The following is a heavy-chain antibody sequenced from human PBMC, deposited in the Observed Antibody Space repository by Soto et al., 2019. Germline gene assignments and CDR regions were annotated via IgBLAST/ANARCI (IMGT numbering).Heavy chain of an antibody. CDR1: GGSVSDAMYY. Sequence: TLSLTCTDSGGSVSDAMYYWSWIRQPPGKGLEWIGNVYFTGTTIYNPSLKSRVTMSVDTYKDQFFLKLTSVAAADTAVYYCARCCSNSDCRHLYFFDYWGLGTLVTVSS. J-gene: IGHJ4*02. D-gene: IGHD2-2*01. CDR3: ARCCSNSDCRHLYFFDY. CDR2: VYFTGTT. V-gene: IGHV4-61*01.